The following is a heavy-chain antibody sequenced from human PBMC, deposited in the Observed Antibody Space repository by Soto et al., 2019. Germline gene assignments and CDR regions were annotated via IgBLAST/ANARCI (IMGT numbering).Heavy chain of an antibody. CDR2: TSWNSDSR. V-gene: IGHV3-9*01. D-gene: IGHD2-21*01. CDR1: GFTFDDYA. J-gene: IGHJ6*03. CDR3: ENLWGYHRGGAYSSMDV. Sequence: EVQLVESGGSLLQPGGSLRLSCATSGFTFDDYAMNWVRQAPGKGLECVARTSWNSDSRDYADYVQGRITLSSDNDKNSQFLHMNRLRAEDAALYCCENLWGYHRGGAYSSMDVWGKGTQVTVSS.